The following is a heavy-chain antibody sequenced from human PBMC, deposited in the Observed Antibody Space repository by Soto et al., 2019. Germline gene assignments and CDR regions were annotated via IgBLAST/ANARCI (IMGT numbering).Heavy chain of an antibody. Sequence: ASVKVSCKASGYTFTSYAMHWVRQAPGQRLEWMGWINAGNGNTKYSQKFQGRVTITRDTSASTAYMELSSLRSEDTAVYYCARDFSTVVVAPGYWGQGTLVTVSS. J-gene: IGHJ4*02. D-gene: IGHD3-22*01. V-gene: IGHV1-3*01. CDR2: INAGNGNT. CDR1: GYTFTSYA. CDR3: ARDFSTVVVAPGY.